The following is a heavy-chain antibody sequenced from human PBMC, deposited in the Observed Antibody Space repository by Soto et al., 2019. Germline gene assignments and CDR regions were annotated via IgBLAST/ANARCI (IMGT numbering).Heavy chain of an antibody. CDR1: GFSFPNTW. Sequence: EVQLVESGGGLVKPGGSLSLSCVGSGFSFPNTWMSWVRLAPWKGLEGVGRIKSKPDGETTSYAAHVKDRFTISRDDSRSTLYLHMNSLKAEDTALYYCITGPSWSGDAFELWGQGTRVTVSS. CDR3: ITGPSWSGDAFEL. D-gene: IGHD3-10*01. V-gene: IGHV3-15*01. J-gene: IGHJ3*01. CDR2: IKSKPDGETT.